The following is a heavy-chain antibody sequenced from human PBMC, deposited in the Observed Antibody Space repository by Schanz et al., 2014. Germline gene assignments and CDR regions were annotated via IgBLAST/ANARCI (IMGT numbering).Heavy chain of an antibody. CDR2: MNPNSGNP. CDR3: ARGRTFDY. J-gene: IGHJ4*02. V-gene: IGHV1-8*01. CDR1: GYTFTSYD. Sequence: QLQLVQSGAEVKQPGSSVKVSCTASGYTFTSYDINWVRQAPGQGLEWLGWMNPNSGNPGFAQKFRGRVTMTRNTSMSTAYIELHILTSEDTAVYYCARGRTFDYWGQGTLVTVSS.